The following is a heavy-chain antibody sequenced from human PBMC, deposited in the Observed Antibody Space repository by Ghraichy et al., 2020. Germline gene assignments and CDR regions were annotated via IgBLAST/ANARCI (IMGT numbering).Heavy chain of an antibody. Sequence: ETLSLTCTVSGGSISSYYWSWIRQPPGKGLEWIGYIYYSGSTNYNPSLKSRVTISVDTSKNQFSLKLSSVTAADTAVYYCARGYYDFWSGYLRRWGQGTLVTVSS. J-gene: IGHJ4*02. CDR1: GGSISSYY. CDR3: ARGYYDFWSGYLRR. V-gene: IGHV4-59*01. CDR2: IYYSGST. D-gene: IGHD3-3*01.